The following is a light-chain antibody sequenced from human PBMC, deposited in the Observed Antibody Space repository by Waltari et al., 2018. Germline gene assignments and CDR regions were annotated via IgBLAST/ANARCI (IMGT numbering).Light chain of an antibody. V-gene: IGKV1-39*01. J-gene: IGKJ2*01. Sequence: DIQMTQSPSSLSASIGDRVTITCRASENIGSYLNWYQQRTGEAPKLLIYATSTLQTEVPSRFSGSGSRTDFTLTISSLQPEDFATYYCQHTFETPYSFGQGTTV. CDR2: ATS. CDR3: QHTFETPYS. CDR1: ENIGSY.